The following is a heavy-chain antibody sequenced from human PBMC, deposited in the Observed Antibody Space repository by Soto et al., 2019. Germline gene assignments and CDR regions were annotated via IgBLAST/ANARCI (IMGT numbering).Heavy chain of an antibody. V-gene: IGHV1-69*06. Sequence: QVQLVQSGAVVKKPGSSVTVSCKASGGMFSDYTISWVRQAPGQGLEWMGGIIPIFGGPHYAQKFQGRVTITADKPTSAVYLELRDLRSEDTAVYYWAKKGGGASIDFWRANWFDPWGQGTLVTVSS. CDR1: GGMFSDYT. CDR2: IIPIFGGP. D-gene: IGHD3-3*01. CDR3: AKKGGGASIDFWRANWFDP. J-gene: IGHJ5*02.